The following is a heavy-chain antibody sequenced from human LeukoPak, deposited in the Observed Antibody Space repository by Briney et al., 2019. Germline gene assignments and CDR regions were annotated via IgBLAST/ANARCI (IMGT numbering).Heavy chain of an antibody. J-gene: IGHJ4*02. Sequence: PGRSLRLSCAASGFTFSSYAMHWVRQAPGKGLEWVAFIRYDGSNKYYADSVKGRFTISRDNSKNTLYLQMNSLRAEDTAVYYCARDDYGGNSGIDYWGQGTLVTVSP. CDR3: ARDDYGGNSGIDY. CDR1: GFTFSSYA. V-gene: IGHV3-30*04. CDR2: IRYDGSNK. D-gene: IGHD4-23*01.